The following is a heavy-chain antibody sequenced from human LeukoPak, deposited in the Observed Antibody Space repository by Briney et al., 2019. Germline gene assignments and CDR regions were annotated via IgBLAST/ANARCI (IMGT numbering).Heavy chain of an antibody. D-gene: IGHD6-13*01. CDR3: AKDGRVAAAAYYFDY. CDR2: ICGSGGNT. Sequence: GGSLRLSCATSGFTFSNYAMSWVRPAPGKGLDWVSAICGSGGNTDYADSVKGRFTISRDNSKNTLYLQMNSLRAEDTAVYYCAKDGRVAAAAYYFDYWGQGTLATVSS. CDR1: GFTFSNYA. J-gene: IGHJ4*02. V-gene: IGHV3-23*01.